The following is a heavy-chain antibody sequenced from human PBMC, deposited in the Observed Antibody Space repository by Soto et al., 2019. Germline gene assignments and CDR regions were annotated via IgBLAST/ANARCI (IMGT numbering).Heavy chain of an antibody. CDR2: IYTAGGT. D-gene: IGHD2-2*01. CDR3: ARAVPAAKGGFDP. J-gene: IGHJ5*02. V-gene: IGHV3-53*02. CDR1: GFTVSNTY. Sequence: EVQLVETGGGVIKPGGSLRLSCAASGFTVSNTYMTWVRQPPGKGLECVSVIYTAGGTNYADSVKGRVIISRDNSKNTLYLQMNSLRDEDTAVYYCARAVPAAKGGFDPWGHGTLVTVSS.